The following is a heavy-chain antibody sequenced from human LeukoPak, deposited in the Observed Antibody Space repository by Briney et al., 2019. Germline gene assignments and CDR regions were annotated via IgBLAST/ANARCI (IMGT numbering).Heavy chain of an antibody. CDR1: GFTFSSYA. J-gene: IGHJ4*02. Sequence: GGSLRLSCAASGFTFSSYAMSCVRRAPGKGLEWVSAISGSGGSTYYADSVKGRFTISRDNSKNTLYLQMNSLRAEDTAVYYCAKSDCSGGSCYENYWGQGTLVTVSS. V-gene: IGHV3-23*01. CDR2: ISGSGGST. CDR3: AKSDCSGGSCYENY. D-gene: IGHD2-15*01.